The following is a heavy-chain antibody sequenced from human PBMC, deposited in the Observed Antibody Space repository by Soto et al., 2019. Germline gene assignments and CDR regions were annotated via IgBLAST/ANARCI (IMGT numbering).Heavy chain of an antibody. J-gene: IGHJ4*02. Sequence: GGSLRLSCAASGFTVSSYGIHWVRQPPGKGLEWVAVISYDGSHKFYADSVKGRFTLSRDVSKGTLYLQMNSLRAEDTAVYYCAKEDPSGRYSLDYWGQGSQVTVSS. CDR2: ISYDGSHK. D-gene: IGHD1-26*01. CDR3: AKEDPSGRYSLDY. CDR1: GFTVSSYG. V-gene: IGHV3-30*18.